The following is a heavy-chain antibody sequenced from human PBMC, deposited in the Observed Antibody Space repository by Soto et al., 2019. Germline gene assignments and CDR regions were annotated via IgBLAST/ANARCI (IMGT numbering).Heavy chain of an antibody. CDR3: ARVSVSSSSAVDY. CDR1: GFTFSSYW. Sequence: GGSLRLSCATSGFTFSSYWMHWVRQAPGKGLVWVSRVNSDGSTTNYADSVKGRFTISRDNAKNTLYLQMNSLRAEDTAVYFCARVSVSSSSAVDYWGQGTLVTVSS. V-gene: IGHV3-74*01. J-gene: IGHJ4*02. D-gene: IGHD6-6*01. CDR2: VNSDGSTT.